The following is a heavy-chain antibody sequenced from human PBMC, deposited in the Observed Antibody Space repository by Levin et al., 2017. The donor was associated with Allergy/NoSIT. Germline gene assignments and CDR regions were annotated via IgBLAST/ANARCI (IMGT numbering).Heavy chain of an antibody. J-gene: IGHJ6*03. Sequence: GESLKISCKASGYTFKNYGISWVRQAPGQGLEWMGWISTHNGNTNYAQSFQGRVTMTTDTSTSTADMELRSLISDDTAVDYCARFVVTPVSYFYIDVWGKGTTVTVSS. V-gene: IGHV1-18*01. CDR3: ARFVVTPVSYFYIDV. CDR2: ISTHNGNT. D-gene: IGHD2-2*01. CDR1: GYTFKNYG.